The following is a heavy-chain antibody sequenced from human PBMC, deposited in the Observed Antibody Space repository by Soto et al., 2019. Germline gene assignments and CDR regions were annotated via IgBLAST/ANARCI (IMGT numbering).Heavy chain of an antibody. V-gene: IGHV3-13*01. J-gene: IGHJ5*02. CDR3: ARGYQGCSGRHKNWFDP. CDR2: IGTAGDT. Sequence: EVQLVESGGGLVQPGGSLRLSCAASGFTFSSYDMHWVRQATGKGLEWVSAIGTAGDTYYPGSVKGRFTISRENAKNALYLQRNSLRAGDTAVYDCARGYQGCSGRHKNWFDPWGQGTLVTVSS. CDR1: GFTFSSYD. D-gene: IGHD3-10*02.